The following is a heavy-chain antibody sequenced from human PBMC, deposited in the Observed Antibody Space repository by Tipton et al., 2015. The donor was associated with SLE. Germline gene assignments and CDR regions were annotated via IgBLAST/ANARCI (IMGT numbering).Heavy chain of an antibody. CDR3: ARMDFWSGYYPRWFDP. J-gene: IGHJ5*02. CDR1: GGSISESTYS. D-gene: IGHD3-3*01. Sequence: TLSLTCTVSGGSISESTYSWDWIRQAPGKGLEWIGSMYFSGNTYYNPFLRSRVTISADTSKNQFSLKLSSVTAADTAVYYCARMDFWSGYYPRWFDPWGQGTLVTVSS. V-gene: IGHV4-39*07. CDR2: MYFSGNT.